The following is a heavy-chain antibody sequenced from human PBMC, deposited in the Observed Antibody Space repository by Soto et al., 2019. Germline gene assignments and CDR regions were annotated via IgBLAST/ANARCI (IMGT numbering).Heavy chain of an antibody. CDR3: ARDEATVVTNYYYYYGMDV. V-gene: IGHV3-33*01. CDR1: GFTFSSYG. J-gene: IGHJ6*02. D-gene: IGHD4-17*01. CDR2: IWYDGSNK. Sequence: PGGSLRLSCAASGFTFSSYGMHWVRQAPGKGLEWVALIWYDGSNKYYADSVKGRFTISRDNSKNTLDLQMNSLRAEDTAVYYCARDEATVVTNYYYYYGMDVWGQGTTVTVSS.